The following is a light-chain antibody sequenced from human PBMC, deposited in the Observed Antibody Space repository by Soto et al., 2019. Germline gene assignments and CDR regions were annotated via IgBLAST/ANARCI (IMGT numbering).Light chain of an antibody. CDR1: SSNIGSNY. CDR3: AAWDDSLSGGV. Sequence: QSVLTQPPSASGTPGQRVTISCSGSSSNIGSNYVYWYQQLPGTAPNLLIYRNNQRPSGVPDRFSGSKSGTSASLAISGLRSEDEADYYWAAWDDSLSGGVFGGGTKVTVL. V-gene: IGLV1-47*01. J-gene: IGLJ2*01. CDR2: RNN.